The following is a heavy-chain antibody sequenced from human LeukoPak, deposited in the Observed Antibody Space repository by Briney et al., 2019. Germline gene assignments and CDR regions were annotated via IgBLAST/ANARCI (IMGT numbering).Heavy chain of an antibody. Sequence: GGSLRLSCAASGFIFTTYWMSWVRQAPGKGLEWVANIKQDGSEKYYVDSVKGRFTISRDNSKNTLYLQMNSLRAEDTAVYYCARDRAVAVQFAHDAFDIWGQGTMVTVSS. D-gene: IGHD6-19*01. J-gene: IGHJ3*02. V-gene: IGHV3-7*01. CDR2: IKQDGSEK. CDR1: GFIFTTYW. CDR3: ARDRAVAVQFAHDAFDI.